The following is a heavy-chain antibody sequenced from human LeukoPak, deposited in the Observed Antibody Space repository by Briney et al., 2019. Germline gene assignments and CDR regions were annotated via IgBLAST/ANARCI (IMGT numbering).Heavy chain of an antibody. Sequence: SETLSLTCAVYGGSFSGYYWSWIRQPPGKGLEWIGEINHSGSTNYNPSLKSRVTISVDTSKNQFSLKLSSVTAADTAVYFCARGLAAAYDYNWFDPWGQGTLVSVSS. D-gene: IGHD5-12*01. CDR2: INHSGST. V-gene: IGHV4-34*01. CDR1: GGSFSGYY. J-gene: IGHJ5*02. CDR3: ARGLAAAYDYNWFDP.